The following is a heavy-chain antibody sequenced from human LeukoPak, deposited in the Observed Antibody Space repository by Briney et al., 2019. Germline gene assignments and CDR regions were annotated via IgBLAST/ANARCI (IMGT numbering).Heavy chain of an antibody. V-gene: IGHV3-23*01. D-gene: IGHD2-8*01. CDR1: GFTFSNYA. CDR2: ISGSGGDT. J-gene: IGHJ4*02. CDR3: AKDRSCTNNICPWDFDY. Sequence: PGGSLRLTCAASGFTFSNYAMSWVRQAPGKGLEWVSGISGSGGDTYYADSLKGRFTISRDNSKNTLYLQMNSLRAEDTAVYYCAKDRSCTNNICPWDFDYWGQGELLSVSS.